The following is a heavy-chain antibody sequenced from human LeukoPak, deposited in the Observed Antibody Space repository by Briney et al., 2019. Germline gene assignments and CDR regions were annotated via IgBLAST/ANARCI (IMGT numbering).Heavy chain of an antibody. CDR3: ATHALVAGPWYFDY. J-gene: IGHJ4*02. Sequence: PGGSLRLSCAASGXTFSSYGMHWVRQAPGKGLEWVAVIWYDGSNKYYADSVKGRFTISRDNSKNTLYLQMNSLRAEDTAVYYCATHALVAGPWYFDYWGQGTLVTVSS. V-gene: IGHV3-33*01. CDR1: GXTFSSYG. D-gene: IGHD6-19*01. CDR2: IWYDGSNK.